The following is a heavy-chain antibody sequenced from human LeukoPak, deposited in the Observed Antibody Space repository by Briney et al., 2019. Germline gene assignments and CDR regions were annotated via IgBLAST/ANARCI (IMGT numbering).Heavy chain of an antibody. J-gene: IGHJ4*02. CDR3: ARELGTGFDS. Sequence: GGSLRLSCAASGFTLNSYWMHWVRQVPGKGLVWVSRINSDGSSTGYADSVKGRFTISRDNAKNTVYLQMNSLRAEDTAVFYCARELGTGFDSWGQGTLVTVSS. CDR1: GFTLNSYW. V-gene: IGHV3-74*01. CDR2: INSDGSST.